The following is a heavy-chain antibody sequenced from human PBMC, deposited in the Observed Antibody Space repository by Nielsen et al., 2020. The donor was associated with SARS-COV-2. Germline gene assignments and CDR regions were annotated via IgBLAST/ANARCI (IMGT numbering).Heavy chain of an antibody. Sequence: SETLSLTCTVSTGINNYYWSWIRQPPGKGLEWLAYIHYSGSTYYNPSLKSRVTISVDTSKNQFSLKLSSVTAADTAVYYCAKLMGTDFWSGSDYYYGMDVWGQGTTVTVSS. D-gene: IGHD3-3*01. CDR3: AKLMGTDFWSGSDYYYGMDV. J-gene: IGHJ6*02. CDR2: IHYSGST. V-gene: IGHV4-59*04. CDR1: TGINNYY.